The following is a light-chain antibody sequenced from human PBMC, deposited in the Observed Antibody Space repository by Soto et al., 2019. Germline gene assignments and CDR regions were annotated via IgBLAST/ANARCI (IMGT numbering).Light chain of an antibody. Sequence: EIVWTPSPAPLSLSPGAGAKISGRASQSVSSYLAWYPKKPGQDPRLLIYDASNRATGIPARFSGSGSGTDFNLTISRLETEDLAVYECQQRSNWPPTFGQGTRLAN. V-gene: IGKV3-11*01. CDR1: QSVSSY. CDR3: QQRSNWPPT. J-gene: IGKJ5*01. CDR2: DAS.